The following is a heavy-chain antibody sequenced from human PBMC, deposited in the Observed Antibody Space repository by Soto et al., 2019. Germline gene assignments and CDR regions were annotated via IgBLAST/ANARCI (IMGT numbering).Heavy chain of an antibody. D-gene: IGHD3-9*01. J-gene: IGHJ6*02. CDR2: ISHDGSNK. CDR3: AKHLLAGAGYLHGMAV. Sequence: QVQLVESGGGVVQPGRSLRLSCAASGFTFSSYGMHWVRQAPGKGLEWVAVISHDGSNKYFADSVKGRFTISRDNSQNTLYLQMNSLRAQDTAVYYCAKHLLAGAGYLHGMAVWGQGTTVTVSS. V-gene: IGHV3-30*18. CDR1: GFTFSSYG.